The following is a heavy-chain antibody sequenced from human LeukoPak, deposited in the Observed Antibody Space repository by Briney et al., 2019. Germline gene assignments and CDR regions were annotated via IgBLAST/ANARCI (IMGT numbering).Heavy chain of an antibody. CDR3: ARDDYSNPSAAFDI. V-gene: IGHV3-21*01. CDR1: GFTFSSYS. Sequence: GGSLRLSCAASGFTFSSYSMNWVRQAPGKGLEWVSSISSSSSYIYYADSVKGRFTISRDNAKNSLYLQMNSLRAEDTAVYYCARDDYSNPSAAFDIWGQGTMVTVSS. D-gene: IGHD4-11*01. J-gene: IGHJ3*02. CDR2: ISSSSSYI.